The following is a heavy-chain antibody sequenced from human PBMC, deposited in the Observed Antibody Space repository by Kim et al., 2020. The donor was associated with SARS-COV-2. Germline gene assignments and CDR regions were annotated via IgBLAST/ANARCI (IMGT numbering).Heavy chain of an antibody. CDR3: AKDPIEGDKGVWRDP. Sequence: GGSLRLSCAASGFTFSTYALTWVRQAPGKGLEWVATMTGSGTWTDYADSVKGRFTISRDNSKNTLYLQMNSLRAEDTALYYCAKDPIEGDKGVWRDPWG. V-gene: IGHV3-23*01. CDR1: GFTFSTYA. CDR2: MTGSGTWT. J-gene: IGHJ5*02. D-gene: IGHD1-26*01.